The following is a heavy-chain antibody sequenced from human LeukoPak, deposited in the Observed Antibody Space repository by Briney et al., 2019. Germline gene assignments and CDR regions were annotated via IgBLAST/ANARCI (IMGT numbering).Heavy chain of an antibody. J-gene: IGHJ2*01. CDR1: GFRFNTYW. D-gene: IGHD6-13*01. CDR3: ARAPTIVGYTSRELGHLYFDL. CDR2: IKQDGNEK. Sequence: PGGSLRLSCAASGFRFNTYWMSWVRQAPGKGLEWVANIKQDGNEKYYADSVKGRFTISRDNGKNSLDLQMNSLRADDTAVYYCARAPTIVGYTSRELGHLYFDLWGRGTLVTVSS. V-gene: IGHV3-7*01.